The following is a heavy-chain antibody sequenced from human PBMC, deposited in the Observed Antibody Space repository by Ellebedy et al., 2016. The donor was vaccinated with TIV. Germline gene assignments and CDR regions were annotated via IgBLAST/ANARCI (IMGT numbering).Heavy chain of an antibody. D-gene: IGHD2-15*01. CDR3: ARDIRFLGYCSGGSCDPLENWFDP. CDR2: IYYNGST. CDR1: GDSISRYDYY. J-gene: IGHJ5*02. V-gene: IGHV4-39*02. Sequence: PSETLSLTCTVSGDSISRYDYYWGWIRQPPGKGLEWIGNIYYNGSTYYNPSLKSRVTMALDTSKNQFSLKLSSVTAADTAVYYCARDIRFLGYCSGGSCDPLENWFDPWGQGTLVTVSS.